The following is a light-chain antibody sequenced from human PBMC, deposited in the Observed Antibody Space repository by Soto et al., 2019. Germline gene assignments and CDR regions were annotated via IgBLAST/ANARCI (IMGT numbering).Light chain of an antibody. Sequence: QSVLTQPPSVSGAPGQTVTISCTGKSSNIGAGYDVHWYQQYPGTAPRPLIYGNRNRPSGVPDRLSGSKSGTSASLAIIGLRAEDEADYYCQAYDSSLTGSYVFGTGTKVTVL. CDR1: SSNIGAGYD. CDR2: GNR. V-gene: IGLV1-40*01. J-gene: IGLJ1*01. CDR3: QAYDSSLTGSYV.